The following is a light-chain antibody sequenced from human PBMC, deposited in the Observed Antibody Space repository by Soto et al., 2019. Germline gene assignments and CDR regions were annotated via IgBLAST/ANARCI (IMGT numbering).Light chain of an antibody. CDR1: QSLLHSNGNHY. J-gene: IGKJ1*01. V-gene: IGKV2-28*01. CDR2: LAS. Sequence: DIVMTQSPLSLPFTPGEPASISCRSSQSLLHSNGNHYLEWYFQKPGQSPQLLIYLASIRASGVPDRFSGSGSGTDFTLKISRVEAEDVGVYYCMQALHTPWTFGQGTKVEIK. CDR3: MQALHTPWT.